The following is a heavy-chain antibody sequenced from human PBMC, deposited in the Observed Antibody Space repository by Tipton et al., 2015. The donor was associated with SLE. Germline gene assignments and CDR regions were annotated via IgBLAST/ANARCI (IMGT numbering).Heavy chain of an antibody. V-gene: IGHV4-61*02. CDR1: GDSFSSAAYY. Sequence: TLSLTCNVSGDSFSSAAYYLTWIRQPAGKGLEWIGRMYVSGAVNYNPSLNNRVTISLDKSKNQFSLKLTSMTAADTAVYYCARGNDYIWGIDFWGPGTLVPVSS. CDR2: MYVSGAV. D-gene: IGHD3-16*01. J-gene: IGHJ4*02. CDR3: ARGNDYIWGIDF.